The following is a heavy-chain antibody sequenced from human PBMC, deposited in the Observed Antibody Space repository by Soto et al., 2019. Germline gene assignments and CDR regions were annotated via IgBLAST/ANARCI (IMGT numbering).Heavy chain of an antibody. J-gene: IGHJ3*02. CDR1: GFTFSSYA. V-gene: IGHV3-23*01. Sequence: EVQLLESGGGLVQPGGSLRLYCAASGFTFSSYAMSWVSQAPGKGLEWVAAISGRGGSTDYADSVKGQFTISRDNYKNTLDLQMNRLRADDTAVYYCAKDQGSSVYYSVGRDAFDIWGQGTRVTVSS. D-gene: IGHD3-22*01. CDR2: ISGRGGST. CDR3: AKDQGSSVYYSVGRDAFDI.